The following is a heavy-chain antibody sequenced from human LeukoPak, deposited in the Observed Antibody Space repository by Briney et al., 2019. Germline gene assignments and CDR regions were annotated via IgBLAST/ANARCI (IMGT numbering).Heavy chain of an antibody. V-gene: IGHV3-30*03. D-gene: IGHD1-7*01. CDR3: ARDNWDYAFDI. CDR2: ISYDGSNK. CDR1: GFTFSSYG. Sequence: GGSLRLSCAASGFTFSSYGMHWVRQAPGKGLEWVAVISYDGSNKYYADSVKGRFTISRDNSKNTLYLQMNSLRAEDTAVYYCARDNWDYAFDIWGQGTPVTVSS. J-gene: IGHJ4*02.